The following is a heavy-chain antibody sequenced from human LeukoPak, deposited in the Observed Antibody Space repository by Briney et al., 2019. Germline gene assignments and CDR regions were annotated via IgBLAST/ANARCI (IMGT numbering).Heavy chain of an antibody. D-gene: IGHD3-22*01. V-gene: IGHV3-7*01. J-gene: IGHJ1*01. Sequence: GGSLRLSCAASGFTFSSYWMSWVRQAPGKGLEWVANIKQDGSDKYYVDSAKGRFTISRDNAKNSLYLQMNSLRAEDTAVYYCAREGDGSGYYSLYFQKWGQGTLVTVSS. CDR1: GFTFSSYW. CDR3: AREGDGSGYYSLYFQK. CDR2: IKQDGSDK.